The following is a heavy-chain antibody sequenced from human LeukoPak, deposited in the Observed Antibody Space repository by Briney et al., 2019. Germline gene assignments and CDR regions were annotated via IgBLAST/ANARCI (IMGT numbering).Heavy chain of an antibody. CDR1: GDSVSSNSAA. J-gene: IGHJ5*02. Sequence: HSQTLSLTCAISGDSVSSNSAAWNWIRQSPSRGLEWLGRTYYRSKWYNDYAVSVKSLITINPYTSKNRFSLQLNSVTPEDTAVYYCARVVATNGWFDPWGQGILVTVSS. D-gene: IGHD5-12*01. CDR3: ARVVATNGWFDP. CDR2: TYYRSKWYN. V-gene: IGHV6-1*03.